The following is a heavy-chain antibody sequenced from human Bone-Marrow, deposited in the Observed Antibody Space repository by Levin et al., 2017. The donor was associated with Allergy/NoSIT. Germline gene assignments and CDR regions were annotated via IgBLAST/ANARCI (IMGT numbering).Heavy chain of an antibody. CDR3: ARPLGKAEEQLDEFDY. Sequence: PGGSLRLSCAASGFTFSSYAMHWVRQAPGKGLEWVAVISYDGSNKYYADSVKGRFTISRDNSKNTLYLQMNSLRAEDTAVYYCARPLGKAEEQLDEFDYWGQGTLVTVSS. CDR2: ISYDGSNK. V-gene: IGHV3-30*04. CDR1: GFTFSSYA. D-gene: IGHD6-13*01. J-gene: IGHJ4*02.